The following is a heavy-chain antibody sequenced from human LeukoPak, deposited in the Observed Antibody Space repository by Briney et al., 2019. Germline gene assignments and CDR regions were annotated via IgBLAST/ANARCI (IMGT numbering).Heavy chain of an antibody. CDR2: IYYSGST. V-gene: IGHV4-59*01. J-gene: IGHJ4*02. CDR1: GDSLSGYH. CDR3: ARGAGWYGY. D-gene: IGHD6-19*01. Sequence: SETLSLTCTVSGDSLSGYHWSWLRQPPGEGLEWIGYIYYSGSTNYNPSLKGRVIISVDTSNNQFSLKLSSVTAADTSVYYCARGAGWYGYWGQGTLVTVSS.